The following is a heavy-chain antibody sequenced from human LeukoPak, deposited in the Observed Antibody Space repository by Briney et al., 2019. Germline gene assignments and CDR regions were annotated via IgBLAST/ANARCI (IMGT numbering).Heavy chain of an antibody. Sequence: PSETLSLTCAVYGGSFTGYYWSWIRQPPGEGLEWIGEIHPNGRTNYNPSLKSRVATSVDTSKNEFSLKLSSVTAADTAVYYCARDRVVPAAIDYYYYMDVWGKGTTVTVSS. CDR2: IHPNGRT. V-gene: IGHV4-34*01. CDR3: ARDRVVPAAIDYYYYMDV. J-gene: IGHJ6*03. CDR1: GGSFTGYY. D-gene: IGHD2-2*02.